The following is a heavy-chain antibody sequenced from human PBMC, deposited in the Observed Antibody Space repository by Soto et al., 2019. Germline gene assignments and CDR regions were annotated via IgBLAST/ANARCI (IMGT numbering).Heavy chain of an antibody. CDR2: IYYSGST. Sequence: SETLSLTCTVSGGSISSGGYYWSWIRQHPGKGLEWIGYIYYSGSTYYNPSLKSRVTISVDTSKNQFSLKLSSVTAADTAVYYCACERGGRIPFDYWGQGTLVTVSS. CDR1: GGSISSGGYY. J-gene: IGHJ4*02. V-gene: IGHV4-31*03. D-gene: IGHD2-21*01. CDR3: ACERGGRIPFDY.